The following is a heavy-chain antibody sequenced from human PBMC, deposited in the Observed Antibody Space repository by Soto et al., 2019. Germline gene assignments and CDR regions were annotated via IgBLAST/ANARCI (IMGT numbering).Heavy chain of an antibody. CDR1: GFTFSSYG. CDR2: ISYDGSNK. CDR3: AKDLLRPGRAYGMDV. J-gene: IGHJ6*02. Sequence: QVQLVESGGGVVQPGRSLRLSCAASGFTFSSYGMHWVRQAPGKGLEWVAVISYDGSNKYYADSVKGRFTISRDNSXHTLYLQMNSLRAEDTAVYYCAKDLLRPGRAYGMDVWGQGTPVTVSS. V-gene: IGHV3-30*18.